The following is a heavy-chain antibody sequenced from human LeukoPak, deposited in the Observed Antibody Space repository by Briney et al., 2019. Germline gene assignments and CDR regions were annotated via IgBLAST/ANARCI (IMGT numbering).Heavy chain of an antibody. V-gene: IGHV1-69*05. J-gene: IGHJ6*03. Sequence: SVKVSCKASGGTFSSYAISWVRQAPGQGLEWMGGIIPIFGTANYAQKFQGRVTITTDESTSTAYMELSSLRSEDTAVYYCARDRRQLQYGSYYYYYYMDVWGKGTTVTVSS. CDR2: IIPIFGTA. CDR3: ARDRRQLQYGSYYYYYYMDV. D-gene: IGHD4-11*01. CDR1: GGTFSSYA.